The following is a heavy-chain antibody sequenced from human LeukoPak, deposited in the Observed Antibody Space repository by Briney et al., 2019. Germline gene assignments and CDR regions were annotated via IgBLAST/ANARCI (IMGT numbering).Heavy chain of an antibody. J-gene: IGHJ4*02. CDR3: ARERNFYYFDY. CDR2: LSISGSYT. CDR1: GFTFSSYS. Sequence: PGGSLRLSCAASGFTFSSYSMNWVRQAPGKGLEWVSYLSISGSYTKYADSVKGRFTISRDNAQNSLFLELNSLRGEDTAVYYCARERNFYYFDYWGQGALVTVSS. V-gene: IGHV3-21*05. D-gene: IGHD3-3*01.